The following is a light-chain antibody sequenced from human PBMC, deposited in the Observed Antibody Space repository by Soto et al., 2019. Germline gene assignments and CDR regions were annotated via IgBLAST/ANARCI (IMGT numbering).Light chain of an antibody. CDR2: NVS. V-gene: IGLV2-14*01. CDR3: TSCTSASTYV. J-gene: IGLJ1*01. Sequence: QSALTQPASVSGSPGQSIAISCTGTSSDVGGHDSVSWYQQHPGKAPKLMIYNVSNRPSGVSNRFSGSKSGNAASLTISGLLAEDEADYFCTSCTSASTYVFGAGTKVTVL. CDR1: SSDVGGHDS.